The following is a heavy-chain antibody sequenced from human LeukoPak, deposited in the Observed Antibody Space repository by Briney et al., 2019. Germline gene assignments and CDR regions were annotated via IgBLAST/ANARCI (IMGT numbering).Heavy chain of an antibody. CDR2: ISSSSYI. Sequence: GGSLRLSCAASGFTFSSYSMNWVRQAPGKGLEWVSSISSSSYIYYADSVKGRFTISRDNAKNSLYLQMNSLRAEDTAVYYCARESSHSSDAFDIWGQGTMVTVSS. J-gene: IGHJ3*02. V-gene: IGHV3-21*01. D-gene: IGHD5-18*01. CDR1: GFTFSSYS. CDR3: ARESSHSSDAFDI.